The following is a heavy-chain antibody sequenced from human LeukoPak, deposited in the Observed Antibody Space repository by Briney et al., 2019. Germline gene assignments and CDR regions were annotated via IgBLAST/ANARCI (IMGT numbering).Heavy chain of an antibody. Sequence: SETLSLTCTVSGVSISSSNSYWGWIRQPPGKGLEWIGEINHSGSTNYNPSLKSQVTISVDTSKIQSSLKLSSVTAADTAVYYCARETYYYDSSGYLNNWFDPWGQGTLVTVSS. D-gene: IGHD3-22*01. J-gene: IGHJ5*02. CDR2: INHSGST. V-gene: IGHV4-39*07. CDR1: GVSISSSNSY. CDR3: ARETYYYDSSGYLNNWFDP.